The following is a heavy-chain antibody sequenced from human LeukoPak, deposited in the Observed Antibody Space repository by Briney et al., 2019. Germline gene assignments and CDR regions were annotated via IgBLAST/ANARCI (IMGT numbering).Heavy chain of an antibody. Sequence: ASVKVSCKASGYTFTRYAISWVRQAPGQGLEWMGWMNPNNGNTGYAQKFQGRVTMTRDTSISTAYMELRGLRSEDTAVYYCVRDGEGAAISVNYWFDPWGQGTLVTVSS. V-gene: IGHV1-8*01. J-gene: IGHJ5*02. CDR2: MNPNNGNT. CDR1: GYTFTRYA. CDR3: VRDGEGAAISVNYWFDP. D-gene: IGHD2-2*02.